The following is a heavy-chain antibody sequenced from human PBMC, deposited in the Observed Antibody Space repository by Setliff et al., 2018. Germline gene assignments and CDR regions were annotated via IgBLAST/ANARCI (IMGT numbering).Heavy chain of an antibody. CDR2: IYPGDSIT. J-gene: IGHJ5*02. CDR1: GYSFTNYW. V-gene: IGHV5-51*01. Sequence: PGESLKISCQVPGYSFTNYWIVWVRQMPGKGLEWMGIIYPGDSITRYSPSFQGQVTISVDKSINTAYLQWSSLRASDTAIYYCARHPYYYGSGTYLDNNNRWFDPWGQGTLVTVSS. CDR3: ARHPYYYGSGTYLDNNNRWFDP. D-gene: IGHD3-10*01.